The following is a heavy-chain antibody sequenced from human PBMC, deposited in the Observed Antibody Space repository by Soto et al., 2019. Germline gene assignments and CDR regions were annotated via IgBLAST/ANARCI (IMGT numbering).Heavy chain of an antibody. CDR3: ARLEGLATISFYFDF. V-gene: IGHV4-39*01. CDR2: IYYRGNA. J-gene: IGHJ4*02. Sequence: PSETLSLTCSVSDDSINSDKYYWGWIRQPPGKGLEWIGSIYYRGNAYYNPSLQTRVTISLDKSKSQFSLKLNSVTAADSAVYFCARLEGLATISFYFDFWGPGALVTVFS. CDR1: DDSINSDKYY. D-gene: IGHD3-9*01.